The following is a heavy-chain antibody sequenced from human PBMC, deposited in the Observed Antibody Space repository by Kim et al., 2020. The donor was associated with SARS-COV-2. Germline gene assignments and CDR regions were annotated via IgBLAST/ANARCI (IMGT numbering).Heavy chain of an antibody. CDR1: GFTVSSNY. CDR2: IYSGGST. V-gene: IGHV3-66*01. D-gene: IGHD2-21*02. Sequence: GGSLRLSCAASGFTVSSNYMSWVRQAPGKGLEWVSVIYSGGSTYYADSVKGRFTISRDNSKNTLYLQMNSLGAEDTAVYYCARDPGDGGNSGGNWGQGTLVTVSS. J-gene: IGHJ4*02. CDR3: ARDPGDGGNSGGN.